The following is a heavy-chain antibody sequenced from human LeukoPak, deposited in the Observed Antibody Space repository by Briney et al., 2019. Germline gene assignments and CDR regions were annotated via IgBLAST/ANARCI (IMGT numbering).Heavy chain of an antibody. CDR1: GFTFSNAW. V-gene: IGHV3-15*07. J-gene: IGHJ4*02. Sequence: GGSLGLSCAASGFTFSNAWMNWVRQAPGKGLEWVGRIKSKTDGGTTDYAAPVKGRFTISRDDSKNTLYLQMNSLKTEDTAVYYCTTDPDIVVVPAATLWDYWGQGTLVTVSS. CDR2: IKSKTDGGTT. D-gene: IGHD2-2*01. CDR3: TTDPDIVVVPAATLWDY.